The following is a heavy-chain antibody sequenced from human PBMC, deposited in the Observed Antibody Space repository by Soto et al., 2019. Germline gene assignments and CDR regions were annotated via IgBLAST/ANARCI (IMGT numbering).Heavy chain of an antibody. Sequence: SETLSLTCTVSGGSISSGGYYWSWIRQHPGKGLEWIGYIYYSGSTYYNPSLKSRVTISVDTSKNQFSLKLSSVTAADTAVYYCARGNSYGHYFDYWGQGTLVTVSS. CDR1: GGSISSGGYY. J-gene: IGHJ4*02. D-gene: IGHD5-18*01. CDR2: IYYSGST. CDR3: ARGNSYGHYFDY. V-gene: IGHV4-31*03.